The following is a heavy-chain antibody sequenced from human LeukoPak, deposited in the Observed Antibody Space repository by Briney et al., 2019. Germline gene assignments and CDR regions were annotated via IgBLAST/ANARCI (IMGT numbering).Heavy chain of an antibody. CDR2: ISGYNGDT. D-gene: IGHD5-12*01. Sequence: GASVKVSCKASGFTFTSFGFSWVRQAPGQGLEWVGWISGYNGDTSHDQKFQGRVTISTDTSTNTAYMDPRSLTSDDTAVYYCARRSGYDRRAGTLDIWGQGTMVTVSS. CDR3: ARRSGYDRRAGTLDI. V-gene: IGHV1-18*01. CDR1: GFTFTSFG. J-gene: IGHJ3*02.